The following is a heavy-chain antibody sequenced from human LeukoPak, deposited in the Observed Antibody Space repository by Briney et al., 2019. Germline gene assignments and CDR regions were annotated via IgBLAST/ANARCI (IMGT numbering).Heavy chain of an antibody. D-gene: IGHD3-22*01. CDR2: IYYSGST. J-gene: IGHJ4*02. CDR3: ARDLGDYDSSGYFDY. Sequence: YIYYSGSTYYNPSLKSRVTISVDTSKNQFSLKLSSVTAADTAVYYCARDLGDYDSSGYFDYWGQGTLVTVSS. V-gene: IGHV4-30-4*01.